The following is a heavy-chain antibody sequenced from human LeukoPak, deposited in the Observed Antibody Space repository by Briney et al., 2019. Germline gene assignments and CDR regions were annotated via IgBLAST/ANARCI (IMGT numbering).Heavy chain of an antibody. CDR2: ISSSGSTI. D-gene: IGHD3-10*01. CDR1: GFTFSDYY. CDR3: ARVTGRSMVRGVIITDYYYYMDV. V-gene: IGHV3-11*04. J-gene: IGHJ6*03. Sequence: GGSLRLSCAASGFTFSDYYMSWIRQAPGKGLEWVSYISSSGSTIYYADSVKGRFTISRDNAKNSLYLQMNSLRAEDTAVYYCARVTGRSMVRGVIITDYYYYMDVWGKGTTVTVSS.